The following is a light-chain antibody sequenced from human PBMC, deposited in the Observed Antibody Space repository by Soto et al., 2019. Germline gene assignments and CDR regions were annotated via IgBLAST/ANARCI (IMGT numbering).Light chain of an antibody. CDR1: NSNIGSYT. CDR3: VAWDDSLNGVA. V-gene: IGLV1-44*01. J-gene: IGLJ2*01. Sequence: QSVLTQPPSASATPGQRVTISCFGSNSNIGSYTVNWYRQHPGTAPKLLIYSSNQRPSGVPDRFSASKSGTSASLAISGLQSADEADYYCVAWDDSLNGVAFGGGTKLTVL. CDR2: SSN.